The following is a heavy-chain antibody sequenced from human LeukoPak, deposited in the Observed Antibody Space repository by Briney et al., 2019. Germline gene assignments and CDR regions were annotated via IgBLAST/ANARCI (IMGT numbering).Heavy chain of an antibody. V-gene: IGHV3-23*01. D-gene: IGHD3-22*01. J-gene: IGHJ6*02. CDR2: ISGSGGST. CDR3: ANFPLVIEYYYHGMDV. CDR1: GFTFSSYA. Sequence: GGSLRLSCAASGFTFSSYAMSWVRQAPGKGLEWVSAISGSGGSTYYADSVKGRFTISRDNSKNTLYLQMNSLRAEDTAVYYCANFPLVIEYYYHGMDVWSQGTTVTVSS.